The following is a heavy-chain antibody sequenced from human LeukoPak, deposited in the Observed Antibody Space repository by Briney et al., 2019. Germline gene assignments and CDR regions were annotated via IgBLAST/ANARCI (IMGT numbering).Heavy chain of an antibody. CDR1: GGSVSSGSYY. J-gene: IGHJ4*02. D-gene: IGHD2-21*01. V-gene: IGHV4-61*01. CDR2: IYYSGST. CDR3: ARHLNNCGDDCYIFDY. Sequence: NSSETLSLTCTVSGGSVSSGSYYWSWIRQPPGKGLEWIGYIYYSGSTNYNPSLKSRVTISVDTSKNQFSLRVSSVTAADTAVYYCARHLNNCGDDCYIFDYWGQGTLVTVSS.